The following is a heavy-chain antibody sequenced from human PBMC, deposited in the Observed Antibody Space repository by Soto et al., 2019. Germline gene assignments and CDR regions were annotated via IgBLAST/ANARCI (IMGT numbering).Heavy chain of an antibody. CDR3: ATSYDSEFDP. Sequence: LLLQSGAELKKPGASVKISCKASGYSFSTYDISWLRQAPGQGPEWMGRISPKNGNTNYAQNFQDRVTMTADTSSSTAYMELRGLRSDDTAKYYCATSYDSEFDPWGQGTLVTVSS. CDR2: ISPKNGNT. J-gene: IGHJ5*02. V-gene: IGHV1-18*04. D-gene: IGHD3-3*01. CDR1: GYSFSTYD.